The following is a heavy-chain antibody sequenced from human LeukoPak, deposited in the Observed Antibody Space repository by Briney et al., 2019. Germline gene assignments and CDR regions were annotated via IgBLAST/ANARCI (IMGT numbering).Heavy chain of an antibody. D-gene: IGHD3-10*01. CDR2: INPNSGGT. J-gene: IGHJ4*02. CDR3: ARGGLLWFGDPTQIFDY. V-gene: IGHV1-2*02. CDR1: GYTFTGYY. Sequence: GASVKVSCKASGYTFTGYYMHRVRQAPGQGLEWMGWINPNSGGTNYAQKFQGRVTMTRDTSISTAYMELSRLRSDDTAVYYCARGGLLWFGDPTQIFDYWGQGTLVTVSS.